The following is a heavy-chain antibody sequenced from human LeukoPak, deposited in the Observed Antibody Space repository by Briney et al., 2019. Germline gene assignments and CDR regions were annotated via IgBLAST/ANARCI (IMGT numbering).Heavy chain of an antibody. V-gene: IGHV1-69*01. J-gene: IGHJ5*02. D-gene: IGHD3-9*01. CDR3: ARVPNRLRYFDWFRNWFDP. Sequence: GSSVKVSCKASGGTFSSYAISWVRQAPGQGLEWMGGIIPIFGTANYAQKFQGRVTITADESTSTAYMELSSPRSEDTAVYYCARVPNRLRYFDWFRNWFDPWGQGTLVTVSS. CDR2: IIPIFGTA. CDR1: GGTFSSYA.